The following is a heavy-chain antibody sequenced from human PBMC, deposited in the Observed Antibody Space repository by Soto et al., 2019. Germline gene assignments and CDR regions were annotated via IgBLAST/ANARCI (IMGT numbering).Heavy chain of an antibody. V-gene: IGHV1-18*01. D-gene: IGHD3-3*01. Sequence: ASVKVSCKASGYTFTSYGISWVRQAPGQGLEWMGWISAYNGNTNYAQKLQGRVTMTTDTSTSTAYMELRSLRSDDTAVYYCARFVVVIFGYYGMDVWGQGTTVTVSS. CDR1: GYTFTSYG. CDR2: ISAYNGNT. J-gene: IGHJ6*02. CDR3: ARFVVVIFGYYGMDV.